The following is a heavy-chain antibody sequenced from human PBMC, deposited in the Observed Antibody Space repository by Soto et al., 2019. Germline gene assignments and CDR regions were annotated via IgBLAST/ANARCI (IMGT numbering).Heavy chain of an antibody. CDR2: IKLDGSDK. J-gene: IGHJ6*02. CDR1: GFTFSSYW. Sequence: EVQLVESGGGSVQPGGSLRLSCAASGFTFSSYWMSWVRQAPGKGLEWVANIKLDGSDKYYVDSVKGRFTISRDNAKNSLYLQMNSLRAEDTAVYYCARDWWQQLENHSYYCGMDGWGQGTTVTVSS. V-gene: IGHV3-7*01. CDR3: ARDWWQQLENHSYYCGMDG. D-gene: IGHD6-13*01.